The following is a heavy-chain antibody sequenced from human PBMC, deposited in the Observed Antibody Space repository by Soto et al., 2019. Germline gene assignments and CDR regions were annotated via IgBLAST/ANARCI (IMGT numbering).Heavy chain of an antibody. CDR1: GGPISSGGYY. CDR2: IYSSGST. Sequence: QVQLQESGPGLVKPSQTLSLTCTVSGGPISSGGYYWSWIRHHPGKGLEWIGYIYSSGSTYYNPSLRSRVTISADTSKNQFSLKLSSVTAADTAVYYCVRDYDYDSSRNDAFDIWGQGTMVTVSS. J-gene: IGHJ3*02. D-gene: IGHD3-22*01. CDR3: VRDYDYDSSRNDAFDI. V-gene: IGHV4-31*03.